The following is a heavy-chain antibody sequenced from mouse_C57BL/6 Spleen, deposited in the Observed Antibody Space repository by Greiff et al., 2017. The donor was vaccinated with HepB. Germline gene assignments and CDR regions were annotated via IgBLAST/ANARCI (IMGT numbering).Heavy chain of an antibody. CDR3: YENYFDY. D-gene: IGHD2-3*01. J-gene: IGHJ2*01. CDR1: GYSFTSYY. Sequence: QVQLQQSGPELVKPGASVKISCKASGYSFTSYYIHWVKQRPGQGLEWIGWIYPGSGNTKYNEKFKGKATLTADTSSSTAYKQLSSLTSEDSAVYYCYENYFDYWGQGTTLTVSS. CDR2: IYPGSGNT. V-gene: IGHV1-66*01.